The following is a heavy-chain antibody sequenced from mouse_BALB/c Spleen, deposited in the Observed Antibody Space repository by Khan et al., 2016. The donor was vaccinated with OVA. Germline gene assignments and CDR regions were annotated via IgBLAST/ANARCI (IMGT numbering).Heavy chain of an antibody. CDR3: TGGGATYYRNDGGTMKY. D-gene: IGHD2-14*01. V-gene: IGHV9-4*02. Sequence: LVESGPELKKPGETVRISCKASGYTFTTAGIQWVQKMPGKGLKWIGWINTHSGVPKYAEDFKGRFAFSLEISVSTAYLHTTNNKNEDQATYVCTGGGATYYRNDGGTMKYWGQGTSVTVSS. CDR2: INTHSGVP. J-gene: IGHJ4*01. CDR1: GYTFTTAG.